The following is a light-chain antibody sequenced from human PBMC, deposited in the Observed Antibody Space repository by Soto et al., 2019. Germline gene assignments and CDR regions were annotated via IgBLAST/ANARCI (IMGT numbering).Light chain of an antibody. CDR2: LGS. V-gene: IGKV2-28*01. CDR1: QSLLHSNVYNY. Sequence: DIVMTQSPLSLPVTPGEPASISCRSSQSLLHSNVYNYLDWYLQKPGQSPHLLIYLGSNRASGVPDRFSGSGSGTDFTLKISRVAAEDVEVYYCMQSLQTPPTFGQGTKVEIK. CDR3: MQSLQTPPT. J-gene: IGKJ1*01.